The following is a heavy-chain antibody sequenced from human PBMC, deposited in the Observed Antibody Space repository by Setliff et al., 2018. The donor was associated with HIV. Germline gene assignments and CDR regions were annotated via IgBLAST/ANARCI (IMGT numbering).Heavy chain of an antibody. CDR3: ARVRSYGSAYDAFDV. Sequence: PSETLSLTCTVSGGSIGGYYWSWIRQPPGTGLEWFGCIYSGGRTNYNPSHESRVTISLDTSKNQFSLRLTSVTAADTAVYYCARVRSYGSAYDAFDVWGPGTMVTVSS. J-gene: IGHJ3*01. CDR2: IYSGGRT. D-gene: IGHD3-10*01. V-gene: IGHV4-4*08. CDR1: GGSIGGYY.